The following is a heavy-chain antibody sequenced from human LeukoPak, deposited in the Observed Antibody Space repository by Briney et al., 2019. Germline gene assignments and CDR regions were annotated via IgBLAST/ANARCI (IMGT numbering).Heavy chain of an antibody. CDR2: IYHSGST. D-gene: IGHD2-2*01. CDR3: ARSRGYCSSTSRYSLNPSANAFDI. Sequence: SQTLSLTCAVSGGSISSGGYSWSWIRQPPGKGLEWIGYIYHSGSTYYNPSLKSRVTISVDRSKNQFSLKLSSATAADTAVYYCARSRGYCSSTSRYSLNPSANAFDIWGQGTMVTVSS. V-gene: IGHV4-30-2*01. CDR1: GGSISSGGYS. J-gene: IGHJ3*02.